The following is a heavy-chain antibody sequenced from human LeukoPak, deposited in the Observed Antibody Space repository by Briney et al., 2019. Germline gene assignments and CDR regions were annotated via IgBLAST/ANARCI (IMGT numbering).Heavy chain of an antibody. CDR1: GVSISSSSYY. V-gene: IGHV4-39*07. CDR2: IYYSGST. D-gene: IGHD1-26*01. J-gene: IGHJ4*02. CDR3: ARGSRIGRIDY. Sequence: SENLSLTCTVSGVSISSSSYYWGWIRQPPGKGLEWIGNIYYSGSTNYNPSLKSRVTISVDTSKNQFSLKLSSVTAADTAVYYCARGSRIGRIDYWGQGTLVTVSS.